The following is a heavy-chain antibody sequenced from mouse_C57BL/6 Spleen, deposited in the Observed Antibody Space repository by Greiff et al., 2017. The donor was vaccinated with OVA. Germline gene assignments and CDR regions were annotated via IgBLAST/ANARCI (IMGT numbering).Heavy chain of an antibody. V-gene: IGHV1-26*01. CDR3: ARRSDYTKGGAMDY. J-gene: IGHJ4*01. CDR2: INPNNGGT. Sequence: EVQLQQSGPELVKPGASVKISCKASGYTFTDYYMNWVKQSHGKSLEWIGDINPNNGGTSYNQKFKGKATLTVDKSSSTAYMELRSLTSEDSAVYYCARRSDYTKGGAMDYWGQGTSVTVSS. CDR1: GYTFTDYY. D-gene: IGHD2-12*01.